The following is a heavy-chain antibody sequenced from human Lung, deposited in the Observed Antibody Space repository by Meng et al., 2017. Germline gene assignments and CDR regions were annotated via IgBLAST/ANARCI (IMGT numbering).Heavy chain of an antibody. CDR1: GYTFAAYW. Sequence: QFGHGVMKPGASVRLSCKASGYTFAAYWIQWVRQAPGQGLEWMGRIDPKSDNTHYAQKFQGRVTMTRDTSISTAYMELSGLRSDDTDVYYCARDEDISAAGKLFGDYWGQGTLVTVSS. CDR3: ARDEDISAAGKLFGDY. D-gene: IGHD6-13*01. J-gene: IGHJ4*02. V-gene: IGHV1-2*05. CDR2: IDPKSDNT.